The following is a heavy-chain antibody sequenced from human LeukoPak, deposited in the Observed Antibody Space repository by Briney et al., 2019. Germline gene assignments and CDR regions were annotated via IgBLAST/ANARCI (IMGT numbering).Heavy chain of an antibody. J-gene: IGHJ5*02. CDR3: ARGGLWFGEHNWFDP. D-gene: IGHD3-10*01. CDR2: IIPIFGTA. CDR1: GGTFSSYA. Sequence: ASVKVSCKASGGTFSSYAISWVRQAPGQGLEWMGGIIPIFGTANYAQKFQGRVTITADESTSTAYMELSSLRSEDTAVYYCARGGLWFGEHNWFDPWGQATLVTVSS. V-gene: IGHV1-69*13.